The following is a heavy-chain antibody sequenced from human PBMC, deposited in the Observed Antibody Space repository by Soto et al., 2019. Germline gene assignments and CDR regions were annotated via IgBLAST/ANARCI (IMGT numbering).Heavy chain of an antibody. V-gene: IGHV3-53*01. CDR1: GFTVSDNY. J-gene: IGHJ6*02. CDR2: LYSGGRI. Sequence: EAQLVESGGGLIQPGGSLRLSCAASGFTVSDNYITWVRQAPGKGLEWVSLLYSGGRIYYADSVKGRFTISRDTSKTTLYLQMNSLRTEVTAVYYCARSDRDYAYALNVWGQGTTVTVSS. CDR3: ARSDRDYAYALNV. D-gene: IGHD3-16*01.